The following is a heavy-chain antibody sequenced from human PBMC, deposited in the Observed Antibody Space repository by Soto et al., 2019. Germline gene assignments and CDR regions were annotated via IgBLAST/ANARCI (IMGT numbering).Heavy chain of an antibody. J-gene: IGHJ3*01. V-gene: IGHV3-48*01. CDR3: DSDRRTGDAREAFDV. CDR1: GFSFSSYS. Sequence: EAQLVESGGGLVQPGGSLRLSCVASGFSFSSYSVSWVRQAPGKGLEWISYIDPTSSRRYYADSVKGRFAISRDNAENSIYLQVNRLRGEDTALYYCDSDRRTGDAREAFDVWGQRTMVTVSS. CDR2: IDPTSSRR. D-gene: IGHD7-27*01.